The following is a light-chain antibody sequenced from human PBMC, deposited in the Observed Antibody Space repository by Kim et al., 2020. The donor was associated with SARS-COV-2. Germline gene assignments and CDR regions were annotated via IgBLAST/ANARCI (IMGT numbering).Light chain of an antibody. CDR2: AST. CDR1: QSIGSY. Sequence: DIQMTQSPSSLSSSVGDRATITCRASQSIGSYVNWFQQKPGKAPKLLIYASTSLQTGVPSRFRGSGSGTGFTLTITSLQPEDYGTYYCQQGYSPPWTFGQGTKVEVK. J-gene: IGKJ1*01. V-gene: IGKV1-39*01. CDR3: QQGYSPPWT.